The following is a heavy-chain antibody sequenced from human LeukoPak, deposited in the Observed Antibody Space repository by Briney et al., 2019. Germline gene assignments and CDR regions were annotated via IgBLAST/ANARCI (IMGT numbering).Heavy chain of an antibody. V-gene: IGHV3-7*03. CDR2: INSDGSVG. J-gene: IGHJ3*01. CDR1: GFTFSGFW. CDR3: ARSSYSSSSSV. Sequence: PGGSLRLSCAVSGFTFSGFWMSWSRQAPGKGLEWVASINSDGSVGYYADVVKGRFTISRDNAKNSLYLQINSLRAEDTAVYYCARSSYSSSSSVWGQGTMVTVSS. D-gene: IGHD6-6*01.